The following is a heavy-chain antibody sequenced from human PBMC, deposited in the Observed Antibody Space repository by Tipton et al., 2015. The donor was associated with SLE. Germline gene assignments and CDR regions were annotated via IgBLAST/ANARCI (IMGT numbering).Heavy chain of an antibody. J-gene: IGHJ5*02. V-gene: IGHV1-8*03. Sequence: QSGAEVQKPGASVKVSCKASGYTFTRHDINWVRQASGQGLEWMGWMNPNSGNTGYAQKFQGRVTISRNTSISTAYMELSSLRSENTAVYYCARSAAGYYDSSGYSHWCGPWGQGTLVTISP. CDR1: GYTFTRHD. D-gene: IGHD3-22*01. CDR3: ARSAAGYYDSSGYSHWCGP. CDR2: MNPNSGNT.